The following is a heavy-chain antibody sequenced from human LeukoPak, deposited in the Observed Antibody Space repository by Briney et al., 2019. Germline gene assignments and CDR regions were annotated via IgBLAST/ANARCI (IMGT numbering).Heavy chain of an antibody. Sequence: GGSLTLSCSASGFTFSSYAMSWVRQAPGKGLEWVSAISGSGENTNYADSVKGRFTMSRDNSRNMLYLQMNSLRDEDTAKYYCAKTVSGSYSYQGGDYWGQGTLVTVSS. J-gene: IGHJ4*02. CDR2: ISGSGENT. V-gene: IGHV3-23*01. D-gene: IGHD3-16*02. CDR3: AKTVSGSYSYQGGDY. CDR1: GFTFSSYA.